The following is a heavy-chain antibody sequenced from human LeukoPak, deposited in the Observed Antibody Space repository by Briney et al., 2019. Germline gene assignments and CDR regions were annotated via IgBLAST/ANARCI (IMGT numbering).Heavy chain of an antibody. CDR2: IYTSGST. CDR3: ARRVYVATEIYYYYYYMDV. V-gene: IGHV4-4*09. Sequence: PSETLSLTCTVSGGSISSYYWSWIRQPPGKGLEWIGYIYTSGSTNYNPSLKSRGTISVDTSKNQFSLKLSSVTAADTAVYYCARRVYVATEIYYYYYYMDVWGKGTTVTVSS. J-gene: IGHJ6*03. CDR1: GGSISSYY. D-gene: IGHD5-12*01.